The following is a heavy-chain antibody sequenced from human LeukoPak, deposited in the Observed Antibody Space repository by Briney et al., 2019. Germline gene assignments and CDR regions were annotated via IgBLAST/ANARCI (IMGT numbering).Heavy chain of an antibody. Sequence: PSETLSLTCAVYGGSFSGYYWSWIRQPPGKGLEWIGRIYTSGSTNYNPSLKSRVTMSVDTSKNQFSLKLSSVTAADTAVYYCARAGTVTTVWPYYFDYWGQGTLVTVSS. CDR3: ARAGTVTTVWPYYFDY. D-gene: IGHD4-17*01. J-gene: IGHJ4*02. V-gene: IGHV4-59*10. CDR2: IYTSGST. CDR1: GGSFSGYY.